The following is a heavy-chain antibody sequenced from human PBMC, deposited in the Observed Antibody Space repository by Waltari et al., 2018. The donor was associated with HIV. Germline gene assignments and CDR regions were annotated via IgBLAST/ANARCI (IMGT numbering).Heavy chain of an antibody. CDR2: INPNSGGT. Sequence: QVQLVQSGAEVKKPGASVKVSCKASGYTFTGYYMHWLRQATGQGLEWMGWINPNSGGTNYAQKFQGWVTMTRDTSISTAYMELSRLRSDDTAVYYCARDRDSGWYSGGYNWFDPWGQGTLVTVSS. CDR1: GYTFTGYY. V-gene: IGHV1-2*04. CDR3: ARDRDSGWYSGGYNWFDP. J-gene: IGHJ5*02. D-gene: IGHD6-19*01.